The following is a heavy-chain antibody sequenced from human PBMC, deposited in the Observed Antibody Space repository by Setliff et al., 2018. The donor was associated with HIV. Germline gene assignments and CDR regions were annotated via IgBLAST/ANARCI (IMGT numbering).Heavy chain of an antibody. Sequence: SETLSLTCTVSGGSITSYYWSWVRQPPGKGLEWIGYLYYSGSTNYNTSLKRRVTITVDTSENQSSLKLGPLNAADTAVYYCARHKYVVTYDYGDRRPYYMDVWGKGTTVTVSS. V-gene: IGHV4-59*08. CDR1: GGSITSYY. D-gene: IGHD4-17*01. CDR3: ARHKYVVTYDYGDRRPYYMDV. J-gene: IGHJ6*03. CDR2: LYYSGST.